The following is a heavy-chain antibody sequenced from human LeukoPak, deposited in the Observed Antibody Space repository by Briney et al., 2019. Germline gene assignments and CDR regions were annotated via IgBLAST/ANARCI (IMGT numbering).Heavy chain of an antibody. V-gene: IGHV3-64D*06. J-gene: IGHJ4*02. CDR2: ISSNGGST. CDR1: GFTFSSYA. Sequence: GGSLRLSCSASGFTFSSYAMHWVRQARGKGVEYVSAISSNGGSTYYADSVKGRFTISRDNSKNTLYLQMSSLRAEDTAVYYCVKGLYSGYDLDYWGQGTLVTVSS. D-gene: IGHD5-12*01. CDR3: VKGLYSGYDLDY.